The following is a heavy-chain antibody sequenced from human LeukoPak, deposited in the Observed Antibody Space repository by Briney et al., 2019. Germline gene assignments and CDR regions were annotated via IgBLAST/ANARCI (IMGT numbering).Heavy chain of an antibody. CDR1: GGSISSYY. V-gene: IGHV4-59*01. D-gene: IGHD5-18*01. Sequence: SETLSLTCTVSGGSISSYYWSWIRQPPGKGLEWIGYIYYSGSTNYNPSLKSRVTISVDTSKNQISLKLSSVTAADTAVYYCARSYGPAPFDYWGQGTLVTVSS. J-gene: IGHJ4*02. CDR3: ARSYGPAPFDY. CDR2: IYYSGST.